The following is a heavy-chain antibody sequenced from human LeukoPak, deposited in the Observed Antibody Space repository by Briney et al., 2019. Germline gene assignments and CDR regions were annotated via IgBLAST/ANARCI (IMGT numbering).Heavy chain of an antibody. V-gene: IGHV4-39*07. J-gene: IGHJ4*02. D-gene: IGHD6-13*01. CDR3: ARDAIAAAGTCFDY. CDR1: GGSISSSSYY. Sequence: SETLSLTCTVSGGSISSSSYYWGWIRQPPGTGLEWIGNIYYSGSTYSNPSLKSRVTISVDTSKNQFSLKLSSVTAADTAVYYCARDAIAAAGTCFDYWGQGTLVTVSS. CDR2: IYYSGST.